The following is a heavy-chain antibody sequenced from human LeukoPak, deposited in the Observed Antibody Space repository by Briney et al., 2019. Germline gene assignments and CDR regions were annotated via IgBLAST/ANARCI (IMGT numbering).Heavy chain of an antibody. CDR1: GYSFTSYW. CDR3: ARSPIDYYYYMDV. CDR2: IYPGDSDT. J-gene: IGHJ6*03. Sequence: GESLKISCKGSGYSFTSYWIGWVRQMPGKGLEWMGIIYPGDSDTRYSPSFQGQVTISADKSISTAYLQWNSLKASDTAMYYCARSPIDYYYYMDVWGKGTTVTVSS. V-gene: IGHV5-51*01.